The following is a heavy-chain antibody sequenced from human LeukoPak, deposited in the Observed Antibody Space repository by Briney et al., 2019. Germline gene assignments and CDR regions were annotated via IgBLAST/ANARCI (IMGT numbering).Heavy chain of an antibody. D-gene: IGHD4-17*01. CDR3: ARATVTPNFDY. CDR1: GYTFTGFY. Sequence: ASVKVSCKASGYTFTGFYMHWVRQAPGQGLEWMGWINPNSGDTNYAQKFQGRVTMTTDTSTSTAYMELRSLRSDDTAVYYCARATVTPNFDYWGQGTLVTVSS. V-gene: IGHV1-2*02. CDR2: INPNSGDT. J-gene: IGHJ4*02.